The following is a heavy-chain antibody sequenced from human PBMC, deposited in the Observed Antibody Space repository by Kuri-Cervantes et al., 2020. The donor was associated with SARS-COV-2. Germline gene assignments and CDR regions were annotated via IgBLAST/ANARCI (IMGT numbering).Heavy chain of an antibody. V-gene: IGHV3-30*18. Sequence: GGSLRLSCAASGFTFSSYGMHWVRQAPGKGLEWVAVISYDGSNKYHADSVKGRFTISRDNSKNTLYLQMNSLRAEDTAVYYCAKDLCGGDCPPLDYWGQGTLVTVSS. D-gene: IGHD2-21*01. CDR2: ISYDGSNK. J-gene: IGHJ4*02. CDR1: GFTFSSYG. CDR3: AKDLCGGDCPPLDY.